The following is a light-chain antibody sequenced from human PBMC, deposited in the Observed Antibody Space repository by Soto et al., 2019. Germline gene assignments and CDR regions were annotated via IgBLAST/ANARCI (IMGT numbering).Light chain of an antibody. Sequence: EIVLTQSPGTRSWSPWERATLSCRASQSVSSSYLAWYQQKPGQAPRPLIYGASSRATGIPDRFSGSGSGTDFTLTISSLEPEDFAVYYCQQRSNWPGTFGQGTRLEIK. V-gene: IGKV3D-20*02. CDR3: QQRSNWPGT. CDR2: GAS. CDR1: QSVSSSY. J-gene: IGKJ5*01.